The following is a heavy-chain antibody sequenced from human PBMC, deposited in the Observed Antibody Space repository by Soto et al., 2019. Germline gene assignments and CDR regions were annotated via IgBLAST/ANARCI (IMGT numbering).Heavy chain of an antibody. Sequence: GGSLRLSCAASGFTFSSYAMSWVRQAPGKGLEWVANIKQDESEKYYVDSVKGRFTISRDNAKNSLYLQMNSLRAEDTAVYYCARARKSYQLLSPYFDYWGQGTLVTVSS. V-gene: IGHV3-7*04. CDR3: ARARKSYQLLSPYFDY. D-gene: IGHD2-2*01. J-gene: IGHJ4*02. CDR2: IKQDESEK. CDR1: GFTFSSYA.